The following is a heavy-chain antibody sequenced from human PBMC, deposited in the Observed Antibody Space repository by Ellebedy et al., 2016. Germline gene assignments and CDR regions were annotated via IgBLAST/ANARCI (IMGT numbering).Heavy chain of an antibody. J-gene: IGHJ3*02. CDR3: ASQWLAFFDAFDI. D-gene: IGHD6-19*01. V-gene: IGHV4-59*04. CDR2: IYYSGST. Sequence: SETLSLTCTVSGGSISSYYWSWIRQPPGKGLEWIGSIYYSGSTYYNPSLKSRVTISVDKSKNQFSLKLSSVTAADTAVYYCASQWLAFFDAFDIWGQGTMVTVSS. CDR1: GGSISSYY.